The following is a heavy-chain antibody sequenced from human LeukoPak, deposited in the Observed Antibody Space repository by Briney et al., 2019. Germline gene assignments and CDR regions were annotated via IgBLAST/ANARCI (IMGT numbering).Heavy chain of an antibody. V-gene: IGHV1-69*06. CDR2: IIPIFGTT. Sequence: GASVKVSCKASGGIFNTYTISWVRQAPGQGLEWMGVIIPIFGTTIPAQKFLGRVTFTADKSTTTAYMELSSLKSEDTAVYYCARDPHTYDSSDYPINNWYFDLWGRGTLVTVSS. CDR1: GGIFNTYT. J-gene: IGHJ2*01. D-gene: IGHD3-22*01. CDR3: ARDPHTYDSSDYPINNWYFDL.